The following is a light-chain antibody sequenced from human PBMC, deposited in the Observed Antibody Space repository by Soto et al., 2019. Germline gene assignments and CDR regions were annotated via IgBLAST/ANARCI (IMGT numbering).Light chain of an antibody. CDR1: QSVSSY. J-gene: IGKJ4*01. CDR2: GAT. V-gene: IGKV3-11*01. Sequence: EIVLTQSPATLSLSPGERATLSCRASQSVSSYLAWYQQKPGHALRLLIYGATIRATGFPARFSGSGAGTDFTLTISCLEPEDFAVYYCQQRSNWPLNFGGGTQVEIK. CDR3: QQRSNWPLN.